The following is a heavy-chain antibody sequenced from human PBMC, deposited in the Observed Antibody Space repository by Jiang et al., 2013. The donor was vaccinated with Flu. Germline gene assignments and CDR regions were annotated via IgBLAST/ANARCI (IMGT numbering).Heavy chain of an antibody. D-gene: IGHD6-13*01. CDR2: IIPILGIA. J-gene: IGHJ4*02. Sequence: GAEVKKPGSSVKVSCKASGGTFSSYTISWVRQAPGQGLEWMGRIIPILGIANYAQKFQGRVTITADKSTSTAYMELSSLRSEDTAVYYCARVAGAAAGFDYVGPGNPGHRLL. V-gene: IGHV1-69*02. CDR3: ARVAGAAAGFDY. CDR1: GGTFSSYT.